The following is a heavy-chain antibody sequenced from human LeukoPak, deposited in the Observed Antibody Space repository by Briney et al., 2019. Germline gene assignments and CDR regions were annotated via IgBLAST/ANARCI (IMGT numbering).Heavy chain of an antibody. V-gene: IGHV3-23*01. CDR2: ISGSGGST. J-gene: IGHJ4*02. D-gene: IGHD4-17*01. Sequence: PGGSLRLSCAASGFTFSSYGMSWVRQAPGKGLEWVSVISGSGGSTYYADSVKGRFTISRDNSKNTLYLQMNSLRAEDTAVYYCARGIAVTTGFFDYWGQGTLVTVSS. CDR3: ARGIAVTTGFFDY. CDR1: GFTFSSYG.